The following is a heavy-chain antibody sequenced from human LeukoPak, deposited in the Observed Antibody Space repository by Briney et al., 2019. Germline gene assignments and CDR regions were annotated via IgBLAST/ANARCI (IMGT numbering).Heavy chain of an antibody. J-gene: IGHJ4*02. V-gene: IGHV3-23*01. CDR1: GFTFTSYA. CDR3: AKDGGPGVGSFEY. CDR2: ISGTGYST. D-gene: IGHD1-26*01. Sequence: PGGSLRLSCAASGFTFTSYAMSWVRQGPGKGLEWVAFISGTGYSTYYADSVKGRFIISRDNSKNTLYLQMSSLRAEDTAVYYCAKDGGPGVGSFEYWGQGTLVTVSS.